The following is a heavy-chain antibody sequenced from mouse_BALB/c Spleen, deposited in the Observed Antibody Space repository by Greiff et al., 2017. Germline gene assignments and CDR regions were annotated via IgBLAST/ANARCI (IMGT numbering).Heavy chain of an antibody. CDR3: EGDYFAY. CDR2: IDPANGNT. V-gene: IGHV14-3*02. Sequence: VQLQQSGAELVKPGASVKLSCTASGFNFTDSYMHWVKQRPEQGLEWIGRIDPANGNTKYDPKFQGKATITADTYSNTAYLQLSSLTSEDTAVYYCEGDYFAYWGQGTLVTVSA. D-gene: IGHD2-13*01. CDR1: GFNFTDSY. J-gene: IGHJ3*01.